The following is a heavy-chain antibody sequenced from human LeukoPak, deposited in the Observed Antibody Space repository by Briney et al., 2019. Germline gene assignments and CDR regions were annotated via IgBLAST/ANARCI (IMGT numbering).Heavy chain of an antibody. CDR2: VYYSGIT. V-gene: IGHV4-59*08. D-gene: IGHD3-10*02. CDR1: GGSISRYY. CDR3: ARHVQFTHTFGY. Sequence: SGTLSLTCTVSGGSISRYYWSWIPQPPGKGLEWIGYVYYSGITNYNPSLKSRVDISVDTSKTQFYLKLSSVTAADTDVYYCARHVQFTHTFGYWGQGILVTVSS. J-gene: IGHJ4*02.